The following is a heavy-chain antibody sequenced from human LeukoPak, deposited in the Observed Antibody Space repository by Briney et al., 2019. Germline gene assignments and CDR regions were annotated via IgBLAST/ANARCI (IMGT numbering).Heavy chain of an antibody. J-gene: IGHJ4*02. CDR1: GGSISSYY. CDR3: AGENGDRVFDY. Sequence: SETLSLTCTVSGGSISSYYWSWLRQPPGKGLEWFGYIYYSGSTNCNPSLKRRVTISVDTSKNQFSLTLSSVTAADTAVYYCAGENGDRVFDYWGQGTLVTVS. D-gene: IGHD4-17*01. CDR2: IYYSGST. V-gene: IGHV4-59*01.